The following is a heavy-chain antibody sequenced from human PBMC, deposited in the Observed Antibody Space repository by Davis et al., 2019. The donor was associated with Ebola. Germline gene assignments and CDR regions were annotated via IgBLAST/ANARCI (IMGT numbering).Heavy chain of an antibody. CDR3: ARDRGIVVSGIDDY. J-gene: IGHJ4*02. CDR1: GFTFSSYA. Sequence: PGGSLRLSCAASGFTFSSYAMHWVRQAPGKGLEWVAVISYDGSNKYYADSVKGRFTISRDNSKNTLYLQMNSLRAEDTAVYYCARDRGIVVSGIDDYWGQGTLVTVSS. V-gene: IGHV3-30-3*01. D-gene: IGHD2-2*01. CDR2: ISYDGSNK.